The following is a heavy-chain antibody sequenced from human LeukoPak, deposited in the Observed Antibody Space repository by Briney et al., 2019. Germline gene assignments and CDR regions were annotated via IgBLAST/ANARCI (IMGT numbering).Heavy chain of an antibody. Sequence: PSETLSLTCTVSGGSISSSSYYWGWIRQPPGKGLEWIGSIYYSGSTYYNPSLKSRVTISVDTSKNQFSLKLSSVTAADTVVYYCAILYCSGGSCYSPWDYWGQGTLVTVSS. CDR2: IYYSGST. J-gene: IGHJ4*02. V-gene: IGHV4-39*01. CDR3: AILYCSGGSCYSPWDY. CDR1: GGSISSSSYY. D-gene: IGHD2-15*01.